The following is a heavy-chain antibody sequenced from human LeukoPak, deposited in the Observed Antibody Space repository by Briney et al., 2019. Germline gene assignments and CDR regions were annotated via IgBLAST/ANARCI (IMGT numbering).Heavy chain of an antibody. CDR2: ISGPGGST. D-gene: IGHD4-17*01. V-gene: IGHV3-23*01. Sequence: GGSLRLSCAASGLTFSNNAMKWVRQAPGKGLEWVSTISGPGGSTYYGDSVKGRFTTSRDNSKNTMYLQMNSLRADDTAIYYCAKGDYGYYYYMDVWGKGTTVTVSS. CDR1: GLTFSNNA. CDR3: AKGDYGYYYYMDV. J-gene: IGHJ6*03.